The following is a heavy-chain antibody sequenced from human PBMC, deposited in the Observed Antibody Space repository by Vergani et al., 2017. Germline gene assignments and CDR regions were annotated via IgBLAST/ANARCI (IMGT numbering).Heavy chain of an antibody. V-gene: IGHV4-38-2*01. D-gene: IGHD5-12*01. J-gene: IGHJ6*02. Sequence: QVQLEESGPGLVKPSETLSLTCAVSGYSISSGYYWGWIRQPPGKGLEWIGSIYHSGSTYYNPSLKSRVTISVDTSKNQFSLKLSSVTAADTAVYYCARLGLEDSGYDLGGMDVWGQGTTVTVSS. CDR3: ARLGLEDSGYDLGGMDV. CDR2: IYHSGST. CDR1: GYSISSGYY.